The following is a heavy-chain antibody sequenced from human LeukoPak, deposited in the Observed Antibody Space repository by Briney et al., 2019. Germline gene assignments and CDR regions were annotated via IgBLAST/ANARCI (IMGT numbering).Heavy chain of an antibody. D-gene: IGHD3-22*01. J-gene: IGHJ4*02. CDR2: IYPGDSDT. V-gene: IGHV5-51*01. Sequence: GESLKISCKGSGYSFTNYWIGWVRQMPGKGLEWMGIIYPGDSDTRYSLSFQGQVTISTDKSISTAYLQWSSLKASDNAMYYCARGHDSSGYYYGYWGQGTLVSVSS. CDR1: GYSFTNYW. CDR3: ARGHDSSGYYYGY.